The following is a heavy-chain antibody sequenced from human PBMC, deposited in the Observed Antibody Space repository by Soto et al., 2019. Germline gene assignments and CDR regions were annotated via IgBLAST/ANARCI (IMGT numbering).Heavy chain of an antibody. CDR2: IVVGSGNT. V-gene: IGHV1-58*01. CDR1: GFTFTSSA. CDR3: AAESVRYYYDSSGYYPGGDGMDV. Sequence: GASVKVSCKASGFTFTSSAVQWVRQARGQRLEWIGWIVVGSGNTNYAQKFQERVTITRDMSTSTAYMELSSLRSEDTAVYYCAAESVRYYYDSSGYYPGGDGMDVWGQGTTVTVSS. D-gene: IGHD3-22*01. J-gene: IGHJ6*02.